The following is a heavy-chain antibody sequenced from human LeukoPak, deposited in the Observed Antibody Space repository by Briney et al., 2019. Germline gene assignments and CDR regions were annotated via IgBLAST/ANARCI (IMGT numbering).Heavy chain of an antibody. CDR1: GFTFSSYG. V-gene: IGHV3-30*02. J-gene: IGHJ3*02. Sequence: GGSLRLSCAASGFTFSSYGMHWVRQAPGEGLEWVAFIRYDATNKYYTDSVKGRFTISRDNSKKTLYLQMNSLRAEDTAVYYCAKDFGTRSVHDGFDIWGQGTMVTVSS. CDR2: IRYDATNK. D-gene: IGHD1-1*01. CDR3: AKDFGTRSVHDGFDI.